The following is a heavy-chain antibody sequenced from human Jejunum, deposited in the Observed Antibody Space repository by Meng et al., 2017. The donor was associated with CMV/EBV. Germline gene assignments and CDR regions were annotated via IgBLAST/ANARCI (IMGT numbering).Heavy chain of an antibody. V-gene: IGHV4-4*02. J-gene: IGHJ4*02. CDR2: IYHGESA. CDR1: GDAMSSSDW. Sequence: LTCAGAGDAMSSSDWWRWVRQPPGKGLEWIGEIYHGESATYNPSLKSRVTISVDKSKNQLSLKLSSVTAADTAVYYCARNGFYSLDFWGQGTLVTVSS. D-gene: IGHD3-22*01. CDR3: ARNGFYSLDF.